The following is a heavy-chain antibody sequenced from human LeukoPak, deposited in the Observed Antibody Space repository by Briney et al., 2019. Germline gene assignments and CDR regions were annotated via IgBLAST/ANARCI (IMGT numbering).Heavy chain of an antibody. J-gene: IGHJ4*02. CDR2: IYYSGST. Sequence: SETLSLTCTVSGGSISSYYWSWIRQPPGKGLEWIGYIYYSGSTNYNPSLKSRVTISVDTSKNQFSLKLSSVTAADTAVYYCARGEASDRSSTSCYPDYWGQGTLVTVSS. V-gene: IGHV4-59*08. CDR3: ARGEASDRSSTSCYPDY. D-gene: IGHD2-2*01. CDR1: GGSISSYY.